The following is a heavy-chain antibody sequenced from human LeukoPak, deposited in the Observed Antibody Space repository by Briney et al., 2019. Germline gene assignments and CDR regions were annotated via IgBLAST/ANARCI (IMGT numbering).Heavy chain of an antibody. CDR3: AKAKYSSSWYSDH. CDR2: ISWNSGSI. D-gene: IGHD6-13*01. V-gene: IGHV3-9*01. CDR1: GFTFDDYA. J-gene: IGHJ5*02. Sequence: GGSLRLSCAASGFTFDDYAMQWVRQAPGKGLEWVSGISWNSGSIGYADSVKGRFTISRDNAKNSLYLQMNSLRAEDTALYYCAKAKYSSSWYSDHWGQGTLVPVSS.